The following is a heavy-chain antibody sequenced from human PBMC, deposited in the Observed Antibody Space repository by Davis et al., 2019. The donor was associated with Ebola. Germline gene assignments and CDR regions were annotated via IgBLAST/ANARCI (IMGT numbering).Heavy chain of an antibody. CDR2: IYSGGST. J-gene: IGHJ4*02. Sequence: PGGSLRLSCAASGFTVSSNYMSWVRQAPGKGLEWVSVIYSGGSTYYADSVNGRFTISRDNSKNKLYLQMNSLRAEDTAVYYCAREAASCGGDCLDYWGQGTLVTVSS. D-gene: IGHD2-21*01. V-gene: IGHV3-53*01. CDR1: GFTVSSNY. CDR3: AREAASCGGDCLDY.